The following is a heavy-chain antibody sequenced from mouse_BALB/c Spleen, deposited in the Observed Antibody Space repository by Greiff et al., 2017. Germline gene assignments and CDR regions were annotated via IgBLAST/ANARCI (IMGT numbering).Heavy chain of an antibody. CDR1: GFSLTGYG. D-gene: IGHD2-14*01. J-gene: IGHJ1*01. CDR2: IWGDGST. V-gene: IGHV2-6-7*01. CDR3: ARVRNGVRRYWYFDV. Sequence: VMLVESGPGLVAPSQSLSITCTVSGFSLTGYGVNWVRQPPGKGLEWLGMIWGDGSTDYNSALKSRLSISKDNSKSQVFLKMNSLQTDDTARYYCARVRNGVRRYWYFDVWGAGTTVTVSS.